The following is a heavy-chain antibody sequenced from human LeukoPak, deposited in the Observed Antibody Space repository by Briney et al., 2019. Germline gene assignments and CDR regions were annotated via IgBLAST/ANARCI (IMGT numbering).Heavy chain of an antibody. CDR1: GFTFSYYW. Sequence: GGSLRLSCAASGFTFSYYWMHWVRQAPGKGLVWVSRIDSDGRSTRYADSVKGRFTTSRDNAKNMLYLQMNSLRAEDTAVYFCVRDGPGDFPVDYWGQGTLVTVSS. CDR3: VRDGPGDFPVDY. D-gene: IGHD2/OR15-2a*01. CDR2: IDSDGRST. V-gene: IGHV3-74*01. J-gene: IGHJ4*02.